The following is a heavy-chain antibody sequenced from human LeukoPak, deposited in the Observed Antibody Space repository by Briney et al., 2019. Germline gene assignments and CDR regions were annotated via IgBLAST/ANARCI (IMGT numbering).Heavy chain of an antibody. V-gene: IGHV3-66*01. Sequence: SGGSLRLSCAASGFTVSSNYMSWVRQAPGKGLEWVSVIYSGGSTYYADSVKGRFTISRDNSKNTLYLQMNSLRAEDTAVYYCARDWSISSSWSPDVFDIWGQGTMVTVSS. CDR3: ARDWSISSSWSPDVFDI. CDR2: IYSGGST. J-gene: IGHJ3*02. D-gene: IGHD6-13*01. CDR1: GFTVSSNY.